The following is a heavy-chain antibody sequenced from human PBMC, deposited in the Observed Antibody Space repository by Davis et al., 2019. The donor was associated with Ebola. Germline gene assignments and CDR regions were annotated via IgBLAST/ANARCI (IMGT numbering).Heavy chain of an antibody. CDR3: TRVNAVTGYSRFDS. V-gene: IGHV3-20*01. CDR1: GFTFDDFA. Sequence: GESLKISCAASGFTFDDFAMAWVRQSPGKGLEWVSGINWNGGSTGYADSVKGRFTISRDNARTLVYVQMNSLRAEDTALYHCTRVNAVTGYSRFDSWGQGTLVTVSS. J-gene: IGHJ5*01. D-gene: IGHD3-9*01. CDR2: INWNGGST.